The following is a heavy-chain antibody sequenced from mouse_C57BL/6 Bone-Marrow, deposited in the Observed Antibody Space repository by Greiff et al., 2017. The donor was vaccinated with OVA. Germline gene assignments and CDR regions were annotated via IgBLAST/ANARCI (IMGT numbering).Heavy chain of an antibody. V-gene: IGHV1-5*01. D-gene: IGHD2-3*01. Sequence: VQLQQSGTVLARPGASVKMSCKTSGYTFTSYWMHWVKQRPGQGLEWIGAIYPGNSDTSYNQKFKGKAKLTAVQSASNAYMELSSLTNEDAAVYYCTGGYSWYFDVWGTGTTVTVSS. J-gene: IGHJ1*03. CDR1: GYTFTSYW. CDR3: TGGYSWYFDV. CDR2: IYPGNSDT.